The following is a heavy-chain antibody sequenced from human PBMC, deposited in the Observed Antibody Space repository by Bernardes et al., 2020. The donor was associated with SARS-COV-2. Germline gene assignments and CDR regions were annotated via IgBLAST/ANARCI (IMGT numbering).Heavy chain of an antibody. V-gene: IGHV3-33*01. Sequence: GGSLRLSCAASGFTFSSYGMHWVRKAPGKGLEWVAVIWYDGSNKYYAGSVKGRFTISRDNSKNTLYLQMNSLRAEDTAVYYCARAQYWRFGEDYDYYYGMDVWGQGTTVTVSS. CDR3: ARAQYWRFGEDYDYYYGMDV. CDR1: GFTFSSYG. J-gene: IGHJ6*02. D-gene: IGHD3-10*01. CDR2: IWYDGSNK.